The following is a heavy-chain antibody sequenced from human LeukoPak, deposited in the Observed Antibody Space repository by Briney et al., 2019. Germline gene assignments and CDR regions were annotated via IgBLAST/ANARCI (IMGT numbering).Heavy chain of an antibody. J-gene: IGHJ3*02. CDR2: IRYDGSNK. CDR3: AKGINYYDSSGYDPDAFDI. V-gene: IGHV3-30*02. D-gene: IGHD3-22*01. CDR1: GFTFSSYD. Sequence: GGSLRLSCAASGFTFSSYDMHWVRQALGKGLEWVAFIRYDGSNKYYADSVKGRFTISRDNSKNTLYLQMNSLRAEDTAVYYCAKGINYYDSSGYDPDAFDIWGQGTMVTVSS.